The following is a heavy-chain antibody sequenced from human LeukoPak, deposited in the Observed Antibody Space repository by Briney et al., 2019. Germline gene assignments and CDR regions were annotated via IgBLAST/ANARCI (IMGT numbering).Heavy chain of an antibody. D-gene: IGHD6-13*01. Sequence: SETLSPTCTVSGGSVSSGTYYWSWIRQPPGEGLEWIGYIYYSGSTNYNPSLKSRVTISVDTSKDQFSLKLNSVTAADTAVYYCARTSRAAGNDYFDYWGQGTLVTVSS. CDR3: ARTSRAAGNDYFDY. V-gene: IGHV4-61*01. J-gene: IGHJ4*02. CDR1: GGSVSSGTYY. CDR2: IYYSGST.